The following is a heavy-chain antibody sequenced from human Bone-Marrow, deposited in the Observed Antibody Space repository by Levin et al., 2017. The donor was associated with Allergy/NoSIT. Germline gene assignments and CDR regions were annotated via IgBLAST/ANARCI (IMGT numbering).Heavy chain of an antibody. CDR3: ARDESARGGNLFDP. CDR1: GDNVSSNSGV. CDR2: TYYSSQWYT. V-gene: IGHV6-1*01. Sequence: PSQTLSLTCVVSGDNVSSNSGVWNWIRQSPLRGLEWMGRTYYSSQWYTEYSESLRSRITIKSDTSKNQISLTLNSVTPEDTAVYYCARDESARGGNLFDPWGQGTLVTVSS. J-gene: IGHJ5*02. D-gene: IGHD3-10*01.